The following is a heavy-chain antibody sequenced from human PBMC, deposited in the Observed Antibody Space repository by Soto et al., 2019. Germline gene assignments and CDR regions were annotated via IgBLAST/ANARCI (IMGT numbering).Heavy chain of an antibody. Sequence: AISGSGGSTYYADSVKGRFTISRDNSKNTLYLQMNSLRAEDTAVYYCARSLGGGSCQDWGQGTLVTVS. CDR3: ARSLGGGSCQD. V-gene: IGHV3-23*01. CDR2: ISGSGGST. D-gene: IGHD2-15*01. J-gene: IGHJ4*02.